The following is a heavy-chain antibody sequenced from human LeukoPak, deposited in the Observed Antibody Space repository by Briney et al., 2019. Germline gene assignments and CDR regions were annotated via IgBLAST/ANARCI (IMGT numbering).Heavy chain of an antibody. V-gene: IGHV5-51*01. J-gene: IGHJ1*01. CDR1: GYSFTSYW. D-gene: IGHD2-2*01. Sequence: GESLKISCKGSGYSFTSYWTGWVRQMPGKGLEWMGIIYPGDSDTRYSPSFQGQVTISADKSISTAYLQWSSLKASDTAMYYCARGYCSSTSCFQYFQHWGQGTLVTVSS. CDR2: IYPGDSDT. CDR3: ARGYCSSTSCFQYFQH.